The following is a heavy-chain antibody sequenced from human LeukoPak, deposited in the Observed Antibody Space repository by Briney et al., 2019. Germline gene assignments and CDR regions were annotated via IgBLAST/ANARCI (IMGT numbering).Heavy chain of an antibody. CDR3: ARDHKTTLTTGAFDI. V-gene: IGHV1-18*01. J-gene: IGHJ3*02. CDR2: ISAFNGDT. CDR1: GYIFSNYG. Sequence: ASVKVSCKAYGYIFSNYGFNWVRQAPGQGLEWMGWISAFNGDTKYAQNLQGRVIMTTDTSTNTAYMEVRSLRSDDTAVYYCARDHKTTLTTGAFDIWGQGTVVTVSP. D-gene: IGHD1-1*01.